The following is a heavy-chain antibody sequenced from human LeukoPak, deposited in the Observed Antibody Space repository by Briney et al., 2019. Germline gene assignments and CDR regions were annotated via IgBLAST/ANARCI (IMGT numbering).Heavy chain of an antibody. J-gene: IGHJ4*02. V-gene: IGHV4-39*01. D-gene: IGHD6-6*01. Sequence: SETLSLTCTASGGSISSSSYYWGWIRQPPGKGLEWIGSIYYSGSTYYNPPLKSRVTISVDTSKNQFSLKLSSVTAADTAVYYCARRGYSSSSGVDYWGQGTLVTVSS. CDR1: GGSISSSSYY. CDR2: IYYSGST. CDR3: ARRGYSSSSGVDY.